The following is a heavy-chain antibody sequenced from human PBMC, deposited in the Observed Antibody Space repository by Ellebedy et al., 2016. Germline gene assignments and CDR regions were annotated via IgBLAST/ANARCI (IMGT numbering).Heavy chain of an antibody. J-gene: IGHJ3*02. CDR1: GFTFDDYG. Sequence: GGSLRLXXAASGFTFDDYGMSWVRQAPGKGLEWVSGINWNGGSTGYADSVKGRFTISRDNAKNSLYLQMNSLRAEDTAVYYCARRAWAVGAFDIWGQGTRVTVSS. CDR3: ARRAWAVGAFDI. D-gene: IGHD1-26*01. V-gene: IGHV3-20*03. CDR2: INWNGGST.